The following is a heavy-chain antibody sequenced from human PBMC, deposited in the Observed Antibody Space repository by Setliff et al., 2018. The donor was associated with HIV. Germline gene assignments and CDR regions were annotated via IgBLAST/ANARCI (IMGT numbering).Heavy chain of an antibody. J-gene: IGHJ6*03. CDR1: GGSISSYY. V-gene: IGHV4-59*08. Sequence: PSETLSLTCTVSGGSISSYYWSWIRQPPGKGLEWIGYIYYSGSTNYNPSLKSRVTISVDTSKNQFSLKLSSVTAADTAVYYCARLSYDYVWGSYRYTDYYYYMDVWGKGTTVTV. CDR3: ARLSYDYVWGSYRYTDYYYYMDV. D-gene: IGHD3-16*02. CDR2: IYYSGST.